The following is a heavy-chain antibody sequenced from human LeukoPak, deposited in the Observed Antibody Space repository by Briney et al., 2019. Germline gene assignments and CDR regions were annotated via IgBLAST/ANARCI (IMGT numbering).Heavy chain of an antibody. D-gene: IGHD5-18*01. Sequence: ASVKVSCKVSGYTLTELSMHWVRQAPGKGLEWMGGFDPEDGETIYAQKFQGRVTMTEDTSTDTAYMELSSLRSEDTAVYYCATRRLDVDTYGMDVWGQGTTVTVSS. CDR3: ATRRLDVDTYGMDV. J-gene: IGHJ6*02. V-gene: IGHV1-24*01. CDR2: FDPEDGET. CDR1: GYTLTELS.